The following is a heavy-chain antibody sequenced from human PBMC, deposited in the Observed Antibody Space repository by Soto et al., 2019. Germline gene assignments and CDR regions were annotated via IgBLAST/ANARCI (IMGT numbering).Heavy chain of an antibody. CDR1: GGPISSYY. CDR3: ATGVAAAGPGPFDY. D-gene: IGHD6-13*01. Sequence: SETLSLTCTVSGGPISSYYWSWIRQPAGKGLEWIGRIYTSGSTNYNPSLKSRVTMSVDTSKNQFSLKLSSVTAADTAVYYCATGVAAAGPGPFDYWGQGTLVTVSS. CDR2: IYTSGST. J-gene: IGHJ4*02. V-gene: IGHV4-4*07.